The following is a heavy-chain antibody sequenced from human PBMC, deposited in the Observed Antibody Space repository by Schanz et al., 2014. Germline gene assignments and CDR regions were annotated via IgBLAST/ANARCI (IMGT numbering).Heavy chain of an antibody. CDR1: GFTFSRYA. CDR3: ARGGRGGYPGRAFDI. V-gene: IGHV3-30*04. CDR2: TSSDGSLK. Sequence: QVQLVESGGGVVQPGRSLRLSCAASGFTFSRYAVHWVRQAPDEGLVWVAVTSSDGSLKYYADSVKGRFTISRDNSRDTVYLQMNSLRGEDTAVYYCARGGRGGYPGRAFDIGGKGTMVTASS. J-gene: IGHJ3*02. D-gene: IGHD5-12*01.